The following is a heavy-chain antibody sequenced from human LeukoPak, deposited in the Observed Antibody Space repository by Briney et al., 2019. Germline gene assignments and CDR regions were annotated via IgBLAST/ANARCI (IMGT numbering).Heavy chain of an antibody. V-gene: IGHV4-4*07. D-gene: IGHD6-13*01. CDR2: IYTSGST. CDR1: GGSISSYY. CDR3: ASTIAAAGKGYYYYGMDV. Sequence: PSETLSLTCTVSGGSISSYYWSWIRRPAGKGLEWIGRIYTSGSTNYNPSLKSRVTMSVDTSKNQFSLKLSSVTAADTAVYYCASTIAAAGKGYYYYGMDVWGQGTTVTVSS. J-gene: IGHJ6*02.